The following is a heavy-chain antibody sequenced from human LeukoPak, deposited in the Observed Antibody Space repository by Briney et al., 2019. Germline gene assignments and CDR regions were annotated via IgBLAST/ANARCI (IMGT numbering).Heavy chain of an antibody. J-gene: IGHJ4*02. CDR1: GYTFTGYY. CDR2: INPNSGGT. Sequence: ASVKVSCKASGYTFTGYYMHWVRQAPGQGLEWMGWINPNSGGTNYAQKFQGRVTMTRDTSISTAYMELSRLRSDDTAVYYCARVLHGQLVLPGDGGQGEPYYFDYWGQGTLVTVSS. CDR3: ARVLHGQLVLPGDGGQGEPYYFDY. V-gene: IGHV1-2*02. D-gene: IGHD6-13*01.